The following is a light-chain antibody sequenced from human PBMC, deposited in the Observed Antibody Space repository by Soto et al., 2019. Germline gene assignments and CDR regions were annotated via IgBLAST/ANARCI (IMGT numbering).Light chain of an antibody. CDR1: SSDVGGYNY. V-gene: IGLV2-14*01. CDR2: EVS. Sequence: QSVLTQPASVSGSPGQAITISCTGTSSDVGGYNYVSWYEQHPCKAPKLMIYEVSNRPSGVSDRLSGSKSGNTASLTISGLQAEDEGDYYCTSSTSSSTPVFGTGTKVTVL. CDR3: TSSTSSSTPV. J-gene: IGLJ1*01.